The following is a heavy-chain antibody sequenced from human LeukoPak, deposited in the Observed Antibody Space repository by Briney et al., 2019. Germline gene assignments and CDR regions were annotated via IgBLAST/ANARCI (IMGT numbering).Heavy chain of an antibody. CDR2: ISGSGGST. D-gene: IGHD6-19*01. CDR1: GFTFSSYA. CDR3: AKRGTGSEKTQWRVPGLDY. V-gene: IGHV3-23*01. Sequence: PGGSLRLSCAASGFTFSSYAMSWVRQAPGKGLEWVSAISGSGGSTYYADSVKGRFTISRDNSKNTLYLQMNSLRAEDTAVYYCAKRGTGSEKTQWRVPGLDYWGQGTLVTVSS. J-gene: IGHJ4*02.